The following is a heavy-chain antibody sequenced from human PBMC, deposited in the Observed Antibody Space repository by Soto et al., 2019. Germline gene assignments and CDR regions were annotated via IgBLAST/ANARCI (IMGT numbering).Heavy chain of an antibody. Sequence: EVQLVDSGGDLVQRGGSLRLSCAVSGFTVTNNWIHWVRQAPGKGLLWVSRLTGGTATGYADSVRGRFTISGDAAKNTLYLQMNDLRAEDKAVYYCTTVFDYWGRGTLVTVSS. J-gene: IGHJ4*02. V-gene: IGHV3-74*01. D-gene: IGHD1-1*01. CDR2: LTGGTAT. CDR3: TTVFDY. CDR1: GFTVTNNW.